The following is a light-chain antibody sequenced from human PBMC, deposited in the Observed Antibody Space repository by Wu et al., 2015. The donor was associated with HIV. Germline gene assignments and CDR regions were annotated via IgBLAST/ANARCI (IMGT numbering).Light chain of an antibody. CDR1: QSVSSSH. CDR3: QQYGSSP. Sequence: EIVLTQSPGTLSLSPGERATVSCRASQSVSSSHLVWYQQKPGQAPRLLIYGASTRATGIPDRFSGSGSGTDFILTISRLEPEDFAVYYCQQYGSSPFGQGTKVEIK. J-gene: IGKJ1*01. V-gene: IGKV3-20*01. CDR2: GAS.